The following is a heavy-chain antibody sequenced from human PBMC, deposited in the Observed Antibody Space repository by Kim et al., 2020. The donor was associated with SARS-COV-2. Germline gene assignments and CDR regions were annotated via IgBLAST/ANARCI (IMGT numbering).Heavy chain of an antibody. CDR1: GYTFTSYG. V-gene: IGHV1-18*01. J-gene: IGHJ6*02. D-gene: IGHD3-10*01. CDR2: ISAYNGNT. CDR3: ARLTYYYGSGAWGMDV. Sequence: ASVKVSCKASGYTFTSYGISWVRQAPGQGLEWMGWISAYNGNTNYAQKLQGRVTMTTDTSTSTAYMELRSLRSDDTAVYYCARLTYYYGSGAWGMDVWGQGTTVTVSS.